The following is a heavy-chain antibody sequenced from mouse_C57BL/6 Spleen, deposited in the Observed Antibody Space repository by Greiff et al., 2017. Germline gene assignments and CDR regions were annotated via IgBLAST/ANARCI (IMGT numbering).Heavy chain of an antibody. CDR2: ISSGGSYT. CDR3: ARPPNFGY. CDR1: GFTFSSYG. V-gene: IGHV5-6*02. Sequence: EVKLVESGGDLVKPGGSLKLSCAASGFTFSSYGMPWVRQTPDKRLEWVATISSGGSYTYYPDSVKGRFTISRDNAKNTLYLQMSSLKSEDTAMXYCARPPNFGYWGQGTTLTVSS. J-gene: IGHJ2*01.